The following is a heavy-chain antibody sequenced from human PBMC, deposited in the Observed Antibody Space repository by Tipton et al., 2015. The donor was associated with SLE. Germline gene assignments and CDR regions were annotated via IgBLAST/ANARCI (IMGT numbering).Heavy chain of an antibody. Sequence: VQLVQSGGGVVRPGGSLRLSCAASGFSFENYEMNWVRQAPGKGLEWIAYISTNGVSVFYADSVKGRFTISRDNAKNSLFLDAHSVRVDDTAVYYCARDSSTWFVGCFDTWGQGALVTVSS. J-gene: IGHJ5*02. CDR3: ARDSSTWFVGCFDT. CDR1: GFSFENYE. D-gene: IGHD6-13*01. V-gene: IGHV3-48*03. CDR2: ISTNGVSV.